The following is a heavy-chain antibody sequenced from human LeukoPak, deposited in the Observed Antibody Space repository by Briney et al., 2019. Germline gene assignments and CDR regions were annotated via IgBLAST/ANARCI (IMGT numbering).Heavy chain of an antibody. D-gene: IGHD4-17*01. J-gene: IGHJ4*02. CDR3: ARDRGYGLDY. Sequence: PSETLSLTCTVSGGSISSYYWSWIRQPPGKGLERIGYIYYSGSTNYNPSLKSRVTISVDTSKNQFSLKLSSVTAADTAVYYCARDRGYGLDYWGQGTLVTVSS. CDR1: GGSISSYY. CDR2: IYYSGST. V-gene: IGHV4-59*01.